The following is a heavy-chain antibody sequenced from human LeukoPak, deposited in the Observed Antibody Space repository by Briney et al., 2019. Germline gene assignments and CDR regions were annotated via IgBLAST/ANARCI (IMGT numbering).Heavy chain of an antibody. D-gene: IGHD2-15*01. J-gene: IGHJ4*02. Sequence: GMSLRLSCGASGFTFSRYAMHWVRQAPGKGLEWVAVIWSDGGNPYSAASVKGRFPISRDNSKNTVFLQMNRLRAEDTAVYYCARDWCSGQSCYLDYWGQGTLVTVSS. CDR1: GFTFSRYA. CDR3: ARDWCSGQSCYLDY. CDR2: IWSDGGNP. V-gene: IGHV3-33*01.